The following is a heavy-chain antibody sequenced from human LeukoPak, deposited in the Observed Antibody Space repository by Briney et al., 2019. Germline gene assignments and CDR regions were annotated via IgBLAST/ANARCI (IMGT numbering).Heavy chain of an antibody. CDR3: ARRNSGSYSRGFDY. D-gene: IGHD1-26*01. CDR2: ITDDGSST. CDR1: GFTFSRSA. V-gene: IGHV3-23*01. Sequence: GGSLRLSCAASGFTFSRSAMNWVRQAPGKGLEWVSTITDDGSSTYFADSVKGRFTISRDNSKNMLHLQMNSLRAEDTAVYYCARRNSGSYSRGFDYSGQGTLVTVSS. J-gene: IGHJ4*02.